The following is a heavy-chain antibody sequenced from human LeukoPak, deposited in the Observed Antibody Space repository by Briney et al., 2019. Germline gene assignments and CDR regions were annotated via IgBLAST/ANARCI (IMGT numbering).Heavy chain of an antibody. CDR2: IYSGGST. CDR1: GFTVSSSY. V-gene: IGHV3-53*01. J-gene: IGHJ4*02. D-gene: IGHD3-3*01. Sequence: PGGSLRLSCAASGFTVSSSYMSWVRQAPGKGLEWVSVIYSGGSTYYADSVKGRFTISRDNSKNTLYLQMNSLRAEDTAVYYCARVTAAKYDFWSGSSYYFDYWDQGTLVTVSS. CDR3: ARVTAAKYDFWSGSSYYFDY.